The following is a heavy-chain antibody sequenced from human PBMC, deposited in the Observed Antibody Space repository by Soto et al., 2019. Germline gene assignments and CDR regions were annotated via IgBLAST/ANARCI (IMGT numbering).Heavy chain of an antibody. Sequence: SGATLVNPAQTLTLTCTFSGFSLSTSGVDVGWIRQPPGKALEWLALIYWDDDKRYSPSLKTRLTITKDTSKNHVILTMTNMDPVDTATYYCAHLLLTHSGTWSFHWIDPWGQGTLVTVSA. CDR3: AHLLLTHSGTWSFHWIDP. CDR2: IYWDDDK. CDR1: GFSLSTSGVD. V-gene: IGHV2-5*02. J-gene: IGHJ5*02. D-gene: IGHD2-15*01.